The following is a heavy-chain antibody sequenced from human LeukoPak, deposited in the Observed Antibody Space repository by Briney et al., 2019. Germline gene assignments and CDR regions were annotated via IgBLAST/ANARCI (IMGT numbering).Heavy chain of an antibody. J-gene: IGHJ6*03. CDR2: IRYDGSNQ. D-gene: IGHD3-3*01. Sequence: GGSLRLSCAASGFNFSNYGMHWVRQAPGKGLEWVAFIRYDGSNQYYADSVKGRFTISRDNAKNSLYLQMSSLRAEDTAVYYCARGGNVLRFLEWLNYMDVWGKGTTVTVSS. V-gene: IGHV3-30*02. CDR3: ARGGNVLRFLEWLNYMDV. CDR1: GFNFSNYG.